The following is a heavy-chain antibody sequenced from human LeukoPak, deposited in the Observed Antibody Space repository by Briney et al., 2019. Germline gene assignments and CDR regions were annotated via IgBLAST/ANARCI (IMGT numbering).Heavy chain of an antibody. D-gene: IGHD3-16*02. J-gene: IGHJ3*02. Sequence: GSSVKVSCKASGGTFSNYAISWVRQAPGQGLEWMGGIIPIFGTANYAQKFQGRVTITADKSTSTAYMELSSLRSEDTAVYYCARVVDDYVWGSYRRSGEDDAFDIWGQGTMVTVSS. CDR2: IIPIFGTA. CDR1: GGTFSNYA. CDR3: ARVVDDYVWGSYRRSGEDDAFDI. V-gene: IGHV1-69*06.